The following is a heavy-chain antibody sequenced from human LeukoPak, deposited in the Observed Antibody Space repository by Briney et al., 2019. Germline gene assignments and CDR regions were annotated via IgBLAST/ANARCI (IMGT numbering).Heavy chain of an antibody. CDR3: ARDRALRLGDNGDY. J-gene: IGHJ4*02. CDR1: GFTFSSYS. D-gene: IGHD4-17*01. Sequence: PGGSLRLSCAASGFTFSSYSMNWVRQAPGKGLEWVSYISSSSSTIYYADSVKGRFTISRDNAKNSLYLQMNSLRAEDTAVYYCARDRALRLGDNGDYWGQGILVTVSS. V-gene: IGHV3-48*01. CDR2: ISSSSSTI.